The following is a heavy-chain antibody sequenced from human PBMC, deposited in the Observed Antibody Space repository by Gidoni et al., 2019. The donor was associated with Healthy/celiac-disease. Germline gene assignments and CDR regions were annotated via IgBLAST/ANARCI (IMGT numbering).Heavy chain of an antibody. CDR2: IYYSGST. Sequence: QLQLQESGPGLVKPSETLSLTCTVSGGSISSSSYYWGWIRQPPGKGLEWIGSIYYSGSTYYNPSLKSRVTISVDTSKNQFSLKLSSVTAADTAVYYCARILKSGWFGEFQPVGFDYWGQGTLVTVSS. D-gene: IGHD3-10*01. V-gene: IGHV4-39*01. CDR1: GGSISSSSYY. J-gene: IGHJ4*02. CDR3: ARILKSGWFGEFQPVGFDY.